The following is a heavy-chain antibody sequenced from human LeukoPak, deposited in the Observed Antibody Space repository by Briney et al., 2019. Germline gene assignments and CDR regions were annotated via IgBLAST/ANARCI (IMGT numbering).Heavy chain of an antibody. J-gene: IGHJ3*02. Sequence: GSLRLSCAASGFTFSSYGMTWVRQAPGKGLEWVSYISSSSSTIYYADSVKGRFTISRDNAKNSLYLQMNSLRAEDTAVYYCARSAKSYYYDSSGCSYRDAFDIWGQGTMVTVSS. CDR2: ISSSSSTI. CDR3: ARSAKSYYYDSSGCSYRDAFDI. CDR1: GFTFSSYG. D-gene: IGHD3-22*01. V-gene: IGHV3-48*04.